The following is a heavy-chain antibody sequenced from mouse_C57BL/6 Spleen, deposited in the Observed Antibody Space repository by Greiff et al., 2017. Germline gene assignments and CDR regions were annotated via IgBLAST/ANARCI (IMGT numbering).Heavy chain of an antibody. V-gene: IGHV1-9*01. D-gene: IGHD2-3*01. CDR1: GYTFTGYW. CDR3: ARSPYDGYCVNYAMDY. CDR2: ILPGSGST. J-gene: IGHJ4*01. Sequence: QVQLKESGAELMKPGASVKLSCKATGYTFTGYWIEWVKQRPGHGLEWIGEILPGSGSTNYNETFKGKATFTADTSSNTAYMQLSSLTTEDSAIYYCARSPYDGYCVNYAMDYWGQGTSVTVSS.